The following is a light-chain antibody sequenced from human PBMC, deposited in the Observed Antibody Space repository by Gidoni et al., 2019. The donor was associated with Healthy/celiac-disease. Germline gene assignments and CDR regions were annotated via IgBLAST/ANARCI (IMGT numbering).Light chain of an antibody. CDR3: QQYYSNPRFT. CDR1: QGISSY. Sequence: PMPQSLFPLSASVGDRVTITCWASQGISSYFAWYQQKPAKAPKLFIYDASSLQSGVPSRFSGSGSGTEYTLTISSLQPEDFATYYCQQYYSNPRFTFGPGTKVEIK. CDR2: DAS. V-gene: IGKV1D-43*01. J-gene: IGKJ3*01.